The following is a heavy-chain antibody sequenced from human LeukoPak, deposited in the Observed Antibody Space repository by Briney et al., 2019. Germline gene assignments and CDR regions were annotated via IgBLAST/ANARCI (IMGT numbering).Heavy chain of an antibody. CDR1: GGSISSHY. J-gene: IGHJ6*02. CDR2: IYYSGST. Sequence: SETLSLTCTVSGGSISSHYWSWIRQPPGKGLEWIGYIYYSGSTNYNPSLKSRVTISVDTSKNQFSLKLSSVTAADTAVYYCARDSGYYDSGLFAMDVWGQGTTVTVSS. CDR3: ARDSGYYDSGLFAMDV. D-gene: IGHD3-10*01. V-gene: IGHV4-59*11.